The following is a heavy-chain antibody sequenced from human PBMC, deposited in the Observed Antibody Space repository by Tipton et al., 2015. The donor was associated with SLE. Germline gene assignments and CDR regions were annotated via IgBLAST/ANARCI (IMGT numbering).Heavy chain of an antibody. CDR1: GFTFINYA. CDR2: ITGSGDSA. Sequence: SLRLSCVASGFTFINYAMTWVRQAPGKGLQWVSTITGSGDSACYTDSVRGRFSISRDSSKNTLYLQMNSLRVEDTAVYYCARVGTYYDAFDIWGQGTLVTVSS. V-gene: IGHV3-23*01. D-gene: IGHD1-26*01. J-gene: IGHJ3*02. CDR3: ARVGTYYDAFDI.